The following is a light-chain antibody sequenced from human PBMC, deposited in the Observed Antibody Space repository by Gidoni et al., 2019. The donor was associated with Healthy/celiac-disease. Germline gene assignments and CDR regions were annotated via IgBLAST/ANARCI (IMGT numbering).Light chain of an antibody. J-gene: IGKJ1*01. V-gene: IGKV3-11*01. CDR2: DAS. CDR3: QQRSNWPPWT. CDR1: QSVSSY. Sequence: EIVSTQSPATLSLSPGERATLSCRASQSVSSYLAWYQQKPGQAPRLLIYDASNRATGIPARFSGSGSGTDFTLTISSLEPEDFAVYYCQQRSNWPPWTFXHXTKVEIK.